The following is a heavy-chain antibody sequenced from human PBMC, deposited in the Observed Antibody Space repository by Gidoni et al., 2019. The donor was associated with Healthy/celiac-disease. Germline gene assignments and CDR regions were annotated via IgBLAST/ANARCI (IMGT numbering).Heavy chain of an antibody. CDR2: ISSSSSYI. CDR3: ARDQGSSWYFYYFDY. D-gene: IGHD6-13*01. V-gene: IGHV3-21*01. Sequence: EVQLVESGGGLVKPGGSLRLSCSASGFTFGSYSMNWVRQAPGKGLEWVSSISSSSSYIYYAASVKGRFTIYRDNAKNSLYLQMNSLRAEDTAVYYCARDQGSSWYFYYFDYWGQGTLVTVSS. CDR1: GFTFGSYS. J-gene: IGHJ4*02.